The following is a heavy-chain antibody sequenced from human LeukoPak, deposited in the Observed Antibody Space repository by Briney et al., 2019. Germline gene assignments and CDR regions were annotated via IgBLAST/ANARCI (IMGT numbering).Heavy chain of an antibody. CDR1: GGSISSYY. J-gene: IGHJ4*02. D-gene: IGHD5-18*01. CDR2: IYYSGST. CDR3: VSCGYNYDFDY. V-gene: IGHV4-59*08. Sequence: SETLSLTCTVSGGSISSYYWSWIRQPPGKGLEWIGYIYYSGSTNYNPSLKSRVTISVDTSKNQFSLNLTSVTAADTALYYCVSCGYNYDFDYWGQGTLVAVSS.